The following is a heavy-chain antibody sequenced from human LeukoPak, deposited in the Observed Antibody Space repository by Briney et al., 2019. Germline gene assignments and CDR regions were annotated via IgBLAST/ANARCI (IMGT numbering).Heavy chain of an antibody. CDR1: GYTFTSYG. D-gene: IGHD6-19*01. CDR2: ISAYNGNT. CDR3: ARDEGDSSGWIRPFDY. V-gene: IGHV1-18*04. J-gene: IGHJ4*02. Sequence: ASVKVSCKASGYTFTSYGISWVRQAPGQGLEWMGGISAYNGNTNYAQKLQGRVTMTTDTSTSTAYMELRSLRSDDTAVYYCARDEGDSSGWIRPFDYWGQGTLVTVSS.